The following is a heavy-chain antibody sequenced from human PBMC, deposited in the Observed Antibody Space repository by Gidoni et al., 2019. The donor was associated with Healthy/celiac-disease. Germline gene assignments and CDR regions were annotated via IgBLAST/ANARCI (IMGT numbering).Heavy chain of an antibody. J-gene: IGHJ4*02. Sequence: QVQLVQSGAEVKKPGASVKVSCKASGYTFTSYGISWVRQAPGQGLEWMGWISAYNGNTNYAQKLQGRVTMTTDTSTSTAYMELRSLRSDDTAVYYCARDSRTFYCSSTSCRQRKFDYWGQGTLVTVSS. CDR3: ARDSRTFYCSSTSCRQRKFDY. V-gene: IGHV1-18*01. CDR1: GYTFTSYG. D-gene: IGHD2-2*01. CDR2: ISAYNGNT.